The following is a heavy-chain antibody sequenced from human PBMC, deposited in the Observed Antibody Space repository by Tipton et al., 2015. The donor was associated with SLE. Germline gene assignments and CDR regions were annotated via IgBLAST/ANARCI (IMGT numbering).Heavy chain of an antibody. CDR1: GGSFSGYY. CDR2: SNPSGST. J-gene: IGHJ4*02. D-gene: IGHD1-7*01. V-gene: IGHV4-34*10. Sequence: TLSLTCAVYGGSFSGYYWSWTRQPPGKGLEWIGESNPSGSTNYNPSLTSRISVSLDTSKKQLSLKLASVTAADTAAYYCVRHQSGTMESVWGQGTLVIVSS. CDR3: VRHQSGTMESV.